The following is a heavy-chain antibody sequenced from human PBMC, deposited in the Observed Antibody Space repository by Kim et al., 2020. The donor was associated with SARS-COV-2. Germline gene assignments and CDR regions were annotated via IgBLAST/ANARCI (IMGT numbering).Heavy chain of an antibody. D-gene: IGHD6-19*01. V-gene: IGHV5-51*01. CDR3: ARHRAFIAVAAPPDY. Sequence: GESLKISCKGSGYSFTSYWIGWVRQMPGKGLEWMGIIYPGDSDTRYSPSFQGQVTISADKSISTAYLQWSSLKASDTAMYYCARHRAFIAVAAPPDYWGQGTLVTVSS. CDR2: IYPGDSDT. J-gene: IGHJ4*02. CDR1: GYSFTSYW.